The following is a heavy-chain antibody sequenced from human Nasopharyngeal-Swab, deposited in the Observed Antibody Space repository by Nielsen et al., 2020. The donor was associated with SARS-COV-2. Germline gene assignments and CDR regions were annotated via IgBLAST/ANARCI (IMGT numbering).Heavy chain of an antibody. D-gene: IGHD2-15*01. CDR2: IYYSGST. V-gene: IGHV4-39*01. CDR1: GGSISSSSYY. CDR3: ARGWDCSGGSCYSGYYYYGMDV. J-gene: IGHJ6*02. Sequence: GSLRLSCTVSGGSISSSSYYWGWIRQPPGKGLEWIGSIYYSGSTYYNPSLKSRVTMSVDTSKNQFSLKLSSVTAADTAVYYCARGWDCSGGSCYSGYYYYGMDVWGQGTTVTVSS.